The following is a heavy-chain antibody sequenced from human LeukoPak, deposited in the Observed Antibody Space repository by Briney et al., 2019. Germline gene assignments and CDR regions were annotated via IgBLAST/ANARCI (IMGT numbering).Heavy chain of an antibody. CDR1: GFTFTDYW. CDR3: ARDGTAAGPYFDL. CDR2: IRQDGGEK. J-gene: IGHJ4*01. D-gene: IGHD6-13*01. Sequence: GGSLRLSCAVSGFTFTDYWMNWVRQAPGKGLEWVASIRQDGGEKSYVDSVKGRFTISRDNTKNSLYLQINSLRAEDTAVYYCARDGTAAGPYFDLWGQGTLATVSS. V-gene: IGHV3-7*01.